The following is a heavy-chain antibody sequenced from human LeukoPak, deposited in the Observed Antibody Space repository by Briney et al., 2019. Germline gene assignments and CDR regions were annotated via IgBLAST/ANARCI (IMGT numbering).Heavy chain of an antibody. V-gene: IGHV1-3*01. CDR3: ARANLWHYYDSSGYPFDY. CDR2: INAGNGNT. J-gene: IGHJ4*02. D-gene: IGHD3-22*01. Sequence: ASVKVSCKASGYTFTSYAMHWVRQAPGQRLEWMGWINAGNGNTKYSQKFQGRVTTTRDTSASTAYMELSSLRSEDTAVYYCARANLWHYYDSSGYPFDYWGQGTLVTVSS. CDR1: GYTFTSYA.